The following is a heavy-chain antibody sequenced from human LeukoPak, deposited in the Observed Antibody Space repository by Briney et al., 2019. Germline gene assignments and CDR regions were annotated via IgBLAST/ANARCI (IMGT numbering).Heavy chain of an antibody. CDR1: GFTFSSYS. J-gene: IGHJ3*02. CDR3: ARSHPDAFDI. CDR2: ISSSSSYI. V-gene: IGHV3-21*01. Sequence: GGSLRLSCAASGFTFSSYSMNWVRQAPGKGLGWVSSISSSSSYIYYADSVKGRFTISRDNAKNSLYLQMNSLRAEDTAVYYCARSHPDAFDIWGQGTMVTVSS.